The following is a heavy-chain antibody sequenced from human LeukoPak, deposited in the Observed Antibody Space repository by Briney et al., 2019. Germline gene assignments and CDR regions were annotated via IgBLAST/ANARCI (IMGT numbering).Heavy chain of an antibody. V-gene: IGHV3-21*04. CDR2: ISSSSSYI. Sequence: GGSLRLSCAASGFTFSSYSMNWVRQAPGKGLEWVSSISSSSSYIYYADSVKGRFTISRDNAKNSLYLQMSSLRAEDTALYYCAKDLHYDSSAYYYGMDVWGQGTTVTVSS. CDR1: GFTFSSYS. D-gene: IGHD3-22*01. CDR3: AKDLHYDSSAYYYGMDV. J-gene: IGHJ6*02.